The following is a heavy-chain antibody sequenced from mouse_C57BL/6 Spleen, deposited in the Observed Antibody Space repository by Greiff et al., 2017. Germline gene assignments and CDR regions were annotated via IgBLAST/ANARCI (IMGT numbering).Heavy chain of an antibody. Sequence: QVQLQQSGAELAKPGASVKLSCKASGYTFTSYWMHWVKQRPGQGLEWIGYINPSSGYTKYNQKFKDKATLTADKSSSTAYMQLSSLTYEDSAVYYCARSDSKRDYAMDDWGQGTSVTVSS. V-gene: IGHV1-7*01. CDR1: GYTFTSYW. CDR2: INPSSGYT. CDR3: ARSDSKRDYAMDD. J-gene: IGHJ4*01. D-gene: IGHD2-5*01.